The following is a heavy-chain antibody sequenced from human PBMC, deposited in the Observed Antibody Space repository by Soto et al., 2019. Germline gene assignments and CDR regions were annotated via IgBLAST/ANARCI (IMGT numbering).Heavy chain of an antibody. CDR2: ILSKADGETT. CDR3: FDTPVSWSHDY. V-gene: IGHV3-15*07. D-gene: IGHD3-10*01. CDR1: GFTFINAW. Sequence: EVQLVESGGGLVKPGGSLRLSCAASGFTFINAWMNWARQAPGKGLEWVGRILSKADGETTEYAASVGGRFTISRDDSKNTLYLQMDSLTDEDTAVYFCFDTPVSWSHDYWGQGALVTVSS. J-gene: IGHJ4*02.